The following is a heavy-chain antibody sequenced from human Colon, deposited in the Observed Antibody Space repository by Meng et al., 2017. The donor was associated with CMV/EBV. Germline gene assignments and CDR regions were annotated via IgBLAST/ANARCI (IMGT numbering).Heavy chain of an antibody. D-gene: IGHD1-26*01. Sequence: QLVESWGDLVQPGGSLRLSCAASGFTVSSTHMSWVRQAPGKGLEWVSVIYSGGSTFYADSVKGRFTISRDNSKNTLYLQMNSLSAEDTAVYYCARGYSGTSSWGQGTLVTVSS. V-gene: IGHV3-66*01. CDR3: ARGYSGTSS. CDR2: IYSGGST. J-gene: IGHJ4*02. CDR1: GFTVSSTH.